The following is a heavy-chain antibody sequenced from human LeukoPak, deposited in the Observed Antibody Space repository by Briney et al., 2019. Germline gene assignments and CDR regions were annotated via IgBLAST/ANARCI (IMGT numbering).Heavy chain of an antibody. CDR3: AKKEGGFDY. CDR2: ISGDAGST. J-gene: IGHJ4*02. Sequence: GGSLRLSCAASAFNFRTYAMSWVRQAPGRGLEWVSAISGDAGSTYYADSVKGRFTISRDNSKNTLYLQMNSLRAEDTAVYYCAKKEGGFDYWGQGALVTVSS. CDR1: AFNFRTYA. V-gene: IGHV3-23*01. D-gene: IGHD1-26*01.